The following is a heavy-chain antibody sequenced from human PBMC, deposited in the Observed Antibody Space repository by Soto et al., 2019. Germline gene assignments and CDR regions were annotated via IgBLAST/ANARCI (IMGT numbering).Heavy chain of an antibody. CDR3: AREDRDRETGLVPAAIDGMDV. J-gene: IGHJ6*02. Sequence: QVQLVQSGAEVKKPGSSVKVSCKASGGTFSRYSITWVRQAPGHGLEWIGRIIPIFGIPTYAQKFQGRVTITEDESTSTASMERSSLSADDTAVYYCAREDRDRETGLVPAAIDGMDVWGQGTTVTVSS. V-gene: IGHV1-69*08. D-gene: IGHD2-2*01. CDR1: GGTFSRYS. CDR2: IIPIFGIP.